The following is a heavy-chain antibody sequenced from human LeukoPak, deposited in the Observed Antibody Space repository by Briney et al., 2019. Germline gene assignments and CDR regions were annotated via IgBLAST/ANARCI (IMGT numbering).Heavy chain of an antibody. D-gene: IGHD3/OR15-3a*01. V-gene: IGHV4-39*01. Sequence: PSETLSLTYTVSGGSISSSSYYWGWIRQPPGEGLEWIGSIYYSGSTYYNPSLKSRVTISVDTSKNQFSLKLSSVTAADTAVYYCASPSDTVSYDLPYFDYWGQGTLVTVSS. CDR3: ASPSDTVSYDLPYFDY. J-gene: IGHJ4*02. CDR1: GGSISSSSYY. CDR2: IYYSGST.